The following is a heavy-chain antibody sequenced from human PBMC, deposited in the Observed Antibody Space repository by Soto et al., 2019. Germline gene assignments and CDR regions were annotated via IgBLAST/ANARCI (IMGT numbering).Heavy chain of an antibody. CDR1: GYSFTSYW. J-gene: IGHJ6*02. D-gene: IGHD6-13*01. CDR2: IDPSDSYT. V-gene: IGHV5-10-1*01. Sequence: PGESLKISCKGSGYSFTSYWISWVRQMPGKVLEWMGRIDPSDSYTNYSPSFQGHVTISADKSISTAYLQWSSLKASDTAMFYCARQGAAGGNYYYYGMDVWGQGXTVTV. CDR3: ARQGAAGGNYYYYGMDV.